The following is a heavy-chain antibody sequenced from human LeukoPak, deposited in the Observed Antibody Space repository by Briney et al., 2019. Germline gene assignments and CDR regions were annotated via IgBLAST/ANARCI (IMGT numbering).Heavy chain of an antibody. CDR2: ISSNGGST. V-gene: IGHV3-64*01. CDR1: GSTFSSYG. D-gene: IGHD6-19*01. Sequence: GGSLRLSCAASGSTFSSYGMHWVRQSPGKGLEYVSAISSNGGSTYYANSVKGRFTISRDNSKNTLYLQMGSLRAEDMAVYYCARDEIGGGSGWYVYWGPGSLVTVSS. CDR3: ARDEIGGGSGWYVY. J-gene: IGHJ4*02.